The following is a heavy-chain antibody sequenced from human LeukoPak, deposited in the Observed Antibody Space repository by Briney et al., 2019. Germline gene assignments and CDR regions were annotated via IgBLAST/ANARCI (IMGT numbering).Heavy chain of an antibody. V-gene: IGHV3-9*01. D-gene: IGHD3-22*01. CDR2: ISWNSGSI. CDR1: GFTFGDYA. Sequence: GGSLRLSCAASGFTFGDYAMHWVRQAPGKGLEWVSGISWNSGSIGYADSVKGRFTISRDNAKNSLYLQMSSLRAEDTALYYCAKDMYPMIVAVIEEGAAFDIWGQGTMVTVSS. J-gene: IGHJ3*02. CDR3: AKDMYPMIVAVIEEGAAFDI.